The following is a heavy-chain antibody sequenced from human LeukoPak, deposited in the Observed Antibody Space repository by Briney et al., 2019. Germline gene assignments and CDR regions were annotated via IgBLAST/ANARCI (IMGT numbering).Heavy chain of an antibody. CDR1: GGSFSGYY. V-gene: IGHV4-34*01. Sequence: SETLSLTCAVYGGSFSGYYWSWIRQPPGKGLEWIGEINHSGSTNHNPSLKSRVTISVDTSKKQFSLKLSSVTAADTAVYYCARGMAAARFSWFDAWGQGTLVTVSS. CDR2: INHSGST. CDR3: ARGMAAARFSWFDA. J-gene: IGHJ5*02. D-gene: IGHD6-13*01.